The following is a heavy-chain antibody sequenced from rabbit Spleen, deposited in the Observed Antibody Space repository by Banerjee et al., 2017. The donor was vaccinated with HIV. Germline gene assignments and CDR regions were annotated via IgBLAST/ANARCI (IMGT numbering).Heavy chain of an antibody. J-gene: IGHJ4*01. V-gene: IGHV1S45*01. CDR1: GLDFSSSYW. CDR2: IYAGSSGST. D-gene: IGHD6-1*01. Sequence: QEQLEESGGGLVQPGASLTLTCKASGLDFSSSYWICWVRQAPGKGLEWIACIYAGSSGSTYYASWAKGRFTISKTSSTTVTLQMTSLTAADTATYFCARGGNGGIVLGYDLWGPGTLVTVS. CDR3: ARGGNGGIVLGYDL.